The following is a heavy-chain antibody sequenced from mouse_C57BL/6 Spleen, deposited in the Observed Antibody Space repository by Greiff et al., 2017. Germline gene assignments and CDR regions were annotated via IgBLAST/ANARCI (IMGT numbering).Heavy chain of an antibody. CDR2: INPSGGYT. J-gene: IGHJ2*01. Sequence: VKLMESGAELAKPGASVKLSCKASGYTFTSYWMHWVKQRPGQGLEWIGYINPSGGYTKYNQKFKDKATLTADKSSSTAYMPLSSLTYEDSAVXYCARRYYDYDDGGPFDYWGQGTTLTVSS. V-gene: IGHV1-7*01. CDR3: ARRYYDYDDGGPFDY. D-gene: IGHD2-4*01. CDR1: GYTFTSYW.